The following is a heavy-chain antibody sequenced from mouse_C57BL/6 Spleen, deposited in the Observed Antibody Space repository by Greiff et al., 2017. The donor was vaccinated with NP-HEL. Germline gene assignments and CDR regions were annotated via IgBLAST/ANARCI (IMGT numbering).Heavy chain of an antibody. J-gene: IGHJ3*01. Sequence: EVQGVESGGGLVKPGGSLKLSCAASGFTFSSYTMSWVRQTPEKRLEWVATISGGGGNTYYPDSVKGRFTISRDNAKNTLYLQMSSLRSEDTALYYCARHDYSNSWFAYWGQGTLVTVSA. D-gene: IGHD2-5*01. V-gene: IGHV5-9*01. CDR1: GFTFSSYT. CDR3: ARHDYSNSWFAY. CDR2: ISGGGGNT.